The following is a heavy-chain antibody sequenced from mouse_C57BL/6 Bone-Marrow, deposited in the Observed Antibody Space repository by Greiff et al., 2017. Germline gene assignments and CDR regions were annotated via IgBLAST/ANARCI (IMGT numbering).Heavy chain of an antibody. J-gene: IGHJ3*01. CDR2: INPSSGYT. D-gene: IGHD2-1*01. V-gene: IGHV1-7*01. Sequence: QVQLQQSGAELAKPGASVKLSCKASGYTFTSYWMHWVKQRPGQGLEWIGYINPSSGYTKYNQKFKDKATLTADKSSSTAYMQLSSLTYEDSAVYYCARYDYGNSAWFAYWGQGTLVTVSA. CDR1: GYTFTSYW. CDR3: ARYDYGNSAWFAY.